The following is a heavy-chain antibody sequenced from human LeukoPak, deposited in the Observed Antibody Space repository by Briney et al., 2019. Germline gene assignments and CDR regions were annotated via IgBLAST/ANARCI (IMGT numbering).Heavy chain of an antibody. CDR2: IYYSGST. CDR3: ARVVSLELRRPHNWFDP. Sequence: SENLSLTCTVSGGSISSYYWSWIRQPPGKGLEWIGYIYYSGSTNYNPSLKSRVTISVDTSKNQFSLKLSSVTAADTAVYYCARVVSLELRRPHNWFDPWGQGTLVTVSS. V-gene: IGHV4-59*01. CDR1: GGSISSYY. J-gene: IGHJ5*02. D-gene: IGHD1-7*01.